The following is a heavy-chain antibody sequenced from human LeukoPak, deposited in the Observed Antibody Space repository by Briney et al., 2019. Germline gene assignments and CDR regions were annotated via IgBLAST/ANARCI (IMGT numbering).Heavy chain of an antibody. CDR2: VWYDGSNK. CDR1: GFNFSNFG. Sequence: GGSLRLSCAASGFNFSNFGFHWVRQAPGKGLEWVAVVWYDGSNKYYGDSVKGRFSISKDNSKDTIHLQMDSLRGDDTAVYYCARDQWFGGSKTVLDYWGQGTLVTVSS. V-gene: IGHV3-33*01. CDR3: ARDQWFGGSKTVLDY. J-gene: IGHJ4*02. D-gene: IGHD5-24*01.